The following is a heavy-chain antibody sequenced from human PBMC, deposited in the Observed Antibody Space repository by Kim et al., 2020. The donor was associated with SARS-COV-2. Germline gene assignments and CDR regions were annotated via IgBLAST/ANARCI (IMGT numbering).Heavy chain of an antibody. CDR2: GGT. V-gene: IGHV4-39*02. J-gene: IGHJ4*02. Sequence: GGTHYTPSLKSRVTISGDTSKNQFFLKLTSVTAADTAMYYCARDNSGIDYWGQGTLVTVSS. D-gene: IGHD5-12*01. CDR3: ARDNSGIDY.